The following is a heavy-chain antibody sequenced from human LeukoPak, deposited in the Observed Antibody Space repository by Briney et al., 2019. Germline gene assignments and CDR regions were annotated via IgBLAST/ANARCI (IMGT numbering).Heavy chain of an antibody. D-gene: IGHD6-6*01. CDR2: INSDGSTT. CDR3: ASTFEYSSSYYYYYYMDV. Sequence: GGSLRLSCAASGFTFSSYWMHWVRQAPGKGLVWVSRINSDGSTTSNADSVKGRFTISRDNAKNTLYLQMNSLRAEDTVVYYCASTFEYSSSYYYYYYMDVWGKGTTVTVSS. CDR1: GFTFSSYW. J-gene: IGHJ6*03. V-gene: IGHV3-74*01.